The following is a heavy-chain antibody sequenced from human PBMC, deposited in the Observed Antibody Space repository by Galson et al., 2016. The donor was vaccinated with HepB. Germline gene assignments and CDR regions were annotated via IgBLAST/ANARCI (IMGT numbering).Heavy chain of an antibody. J-gene: IGHJ4*02. CDR1: GLTFDDYT. CDR3: AKGFSISFAGNFDS. V-gene: IGHV3-43*01. CDR2: ISWDGRTT. Sequence: SLRLSCAASGLTFDDYTMHWVRQAPGKGLQWVSVISWDGRTTSYADSVKGRFTISRDNAKNSLYLQMISLATEDTAIYLFAKGFSISFAGNFDSWGQGALVTVSS. D-gene: IGHD2-21*01.